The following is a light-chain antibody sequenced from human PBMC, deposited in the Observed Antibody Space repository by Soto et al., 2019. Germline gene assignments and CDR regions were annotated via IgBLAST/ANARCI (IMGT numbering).Light chain of an antibody. V-gene: IGLV2-14*01. J-gene: IGLJ1*01. CDR1: SSDIGDYNY. Sequence: QSVLTQPASVSGSPGRSITISCTGTSSDIGDYNYVSWYQQHPGKVPKLIIFEVSTRPSGVSNRFSGSKSGNTASLTISGLQADDEADYYCSSFSTSTTLYVFGTGTKVT. CDR2: EVS. CDR3: SSFSTSTTLYV.